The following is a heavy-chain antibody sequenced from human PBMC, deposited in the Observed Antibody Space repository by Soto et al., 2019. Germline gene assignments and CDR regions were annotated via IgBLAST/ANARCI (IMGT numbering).Heavy chain of an antibody. CDR3: ARDSAVDWPGAFDI. D-gene: IGHD2-21*01. J-gene: IGHJ3*02. CDR1: GYTFTGYY. CDR2: INPNSGGT. V-gene: IGHV1-2*04. Sequence: ASVKVSCKASGYTFTGYYMHWVRQAPGQGLEWMGWINPNSGGTNYAQKFQGWVTMTRDTSISTAYMELSRLRSDDTAVYYCARDSAVDWPGAFDIWGQGTMVTVS.